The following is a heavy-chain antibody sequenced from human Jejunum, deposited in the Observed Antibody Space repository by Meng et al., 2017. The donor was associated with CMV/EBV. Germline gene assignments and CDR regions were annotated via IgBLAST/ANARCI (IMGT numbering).Heavy chain of an antibody. CDR2: INPSGGYT. J-gene: IGHJ6*02. Sequence: YTFTSYYMHGVRQAPGQGLEWMGMINPSGGYTGYAQKFQGRVTMTRDTSTSTVYMELSSLRSEDTAVYYCARSISSLYQYYGMDVWDQGTTVTVSS. CDR3: ARSISSLYQYYGMDV. D-gene: IGHD2-2*02. V-gene: IGHV1-46*01. CDR1: YTFTSYY.